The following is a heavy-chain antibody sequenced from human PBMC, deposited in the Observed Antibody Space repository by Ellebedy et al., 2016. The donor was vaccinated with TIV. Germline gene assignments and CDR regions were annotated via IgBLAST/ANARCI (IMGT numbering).Heavy chain of an antibody. Sequence: GESLKISCAASGFTFSSYWMSWVRQAPGKGLEWVANITQDGSEKYYADSVKGRFTISRDNSKNTLYLQMNSLRAEDTAVYYCARAPREQWLVLPYYYYAMDVWGQGTTVTVSS. CDR2: ITQDGSEK. CDR3: ARAPREQWLVLPYYYYAMDV. V-gene: IGHV3-7*01. J-gene: IGHJ6*02. CDR1: GFTFSSYW. D-gene: IGHD6-19*01.